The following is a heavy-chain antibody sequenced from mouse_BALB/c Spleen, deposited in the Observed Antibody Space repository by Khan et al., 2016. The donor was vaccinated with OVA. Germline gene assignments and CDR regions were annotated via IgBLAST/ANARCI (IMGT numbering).Heavy chain of an antibody. CDR2: IDPANGNP. CDR3: ARMDS. Sequence: VQLQQSGAELVKPGASVKLSCTASGFNIKDTYMHWVKQRPEQGLEWIGRIDPANGNPKYAPNFQGRATITADTSFNTAYLQLSTLTSEDTAVYYWARMDSWGQGTTVTVSS. J-gene: IGHJ2*01. CDR1: GFNIKDTY. V-gene: IGHV14-3*02.